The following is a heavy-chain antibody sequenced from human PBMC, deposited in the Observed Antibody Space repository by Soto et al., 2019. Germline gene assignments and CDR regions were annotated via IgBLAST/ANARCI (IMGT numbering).Heavy chain of an antibody. V-gene: IGHV1-69*02. CDR3: ARGGITNDIDY. Sequence: GPSVKVSCKASGGTFSSYTISWVRQAPGQGLEWMGRIIPILGIANYAQKFQGRVTITADKSTSTAYMELSSLRSEDTAVYYCARGGITNDIDYWGQGTLVTVSS. CDR1: GGTFSSYT. CDR2: IIPILGIA. D-gene: IGHD3-10*01. J-gene: IGHJ4*02.